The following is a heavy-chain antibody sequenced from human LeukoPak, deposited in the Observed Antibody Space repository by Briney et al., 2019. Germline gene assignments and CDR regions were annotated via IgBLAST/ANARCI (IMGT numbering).Heavy chain of an antibody. V-gene: IGHV4-59*01. Sequence: PSETLSLTCTVSGDSISDYYWSWSRQPPGKGLEWIGYIYYSGSTKYNPYLKSRVTISIDTSKNQFSLKLSSVTAADTALYYCARGTGAYYYLWGQGTMVTVSS. J-gene: IGHJ3*01. CDR2: IYYSGST. CDR3: ARGTGAYYYL. D-gene: IGHD3-22*01. CDR1: GDSISDYY.